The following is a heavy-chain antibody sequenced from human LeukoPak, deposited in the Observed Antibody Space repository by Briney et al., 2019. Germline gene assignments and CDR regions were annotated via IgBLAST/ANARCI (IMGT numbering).Heavy chain of an antibody. V-gene: IGHV4-39*07. Sequence: SETLSLTCTVSGGSISSSSYYWGWIRQPPGKGLEWIGSIYYSGSTYYNPSLKSRVTISVDTSKNQFSLKLSSVTAADTAVYYCARGGSSWFNWFDPWGQGTPVTVSS. CDR1: GGSISSSSYY. CDR3: ARGGSSWFNWFDP. J-gene: IGHJ5*02. CDR2: IYYSGST. D-gene: IGHD6-13*01.